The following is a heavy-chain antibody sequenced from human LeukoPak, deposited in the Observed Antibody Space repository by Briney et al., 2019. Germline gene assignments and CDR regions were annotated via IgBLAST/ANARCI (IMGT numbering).Heavy chain of an antibody. D-gene: IGHD3-10*01. CDR3: ARGGLTMVRRYFDY. CDR2: IYYSGST. CDR1: GGSISSYY. Sequence: SETLSLTCTVSGGSISSYYWSWIRQPPAKGLEWIGYIYYSGSTNYNPSLKSRVTISVDTSKNQFSLKLSSVTAADTAVYYCARGGLTMVRRYFDYWGQGTLVTVSS. J-gene: IGHJ4*02. V-gene: IGHV4-59*01.